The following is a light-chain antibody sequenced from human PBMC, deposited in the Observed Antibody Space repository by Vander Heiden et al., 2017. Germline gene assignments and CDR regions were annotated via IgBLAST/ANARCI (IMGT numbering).Light chain of an antibody. V-gene: IGLV3-1*01. Sequence: SYALTKPPSVSVSPGPTASITCSGDKLGNKYACWYQHKPGQSPVLVIYQDNKRPSGIPERCSGSNSGNTATLTISGTQAMDEADYYCQAWDSSTGVFGGGTKLTVL. CDR1: KLGNKY. J-gene: IGLJ2*01. CDR3: QAWDSSTGV. CDR2: QDN.